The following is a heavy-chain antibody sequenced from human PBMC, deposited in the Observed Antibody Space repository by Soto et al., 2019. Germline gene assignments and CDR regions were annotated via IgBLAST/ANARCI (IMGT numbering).Heavy chain of an antibody. CDR3: AQSLNLRAEYAQGGDFDN. V-gene: IGHV2-5*02. CDR2: IYLDDDE. J-gene: IGHJ4*02. D-gene: IGHD2-8*01. CDR1: GFSLNTDGEG. Sequence: QITLKESGPTQVKPTQTLTLTCSFSGFSLNTDGEGVGWVRQPPGEALKWIALIYLDDDERYSLSLKTRLTLTKDPSKIQVVLIMTNWDPVDTATYYCAQSLNLRAEYAQGGDFDNWAQGPLVTVSS.